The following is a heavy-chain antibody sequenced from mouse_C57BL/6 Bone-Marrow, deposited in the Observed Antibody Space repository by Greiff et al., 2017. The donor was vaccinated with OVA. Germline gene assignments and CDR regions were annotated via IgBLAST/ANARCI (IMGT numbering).Heavy chain of an antibody. CDR2: INPSTGGT. CDR3: ARGGTSPFAY. CDR1: GYSFTGYY. J-gene: IGHJ3*01. Sequence: VHVKQSGPELVKPGASVKISCKASGYSFTGYYMNWVKPSPEKSLEWIGEINPSTGGTPYNQKFQAKATLTVDKSSSTAYMQLKSLTSEDSAVYYCARGGTSPFAYWGQGTLVTVSA. V-gene: IGHV1-42*01. D-gene: IGHD4-1*01.